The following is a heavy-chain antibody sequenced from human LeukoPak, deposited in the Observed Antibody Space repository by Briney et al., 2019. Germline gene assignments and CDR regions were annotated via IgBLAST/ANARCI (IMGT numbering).Heavy chain of an antibody. D-gene: IGHD3-3*01. CDR1: GESLNGHY. J-gene: IGHJ4*02. Sequence: SETLSLTCAVYGESLNGHYWSWIRQSPGKGLEWIGEGSERGGTKVNPSLKSRVTISADTSKNQFSLKLSSVTAADTAVYYCASALYDFWSGYFDYWGQGTLVTVSS. CDR3: ASALYDFWSGYFDY. V-gene: IGHV4-34*01. CDR2: GSERGGT.